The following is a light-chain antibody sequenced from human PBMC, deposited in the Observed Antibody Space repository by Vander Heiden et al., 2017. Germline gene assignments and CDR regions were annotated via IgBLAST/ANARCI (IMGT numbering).Light chain of an antibody. CDR1: QSISSY. Sequence: DPVTITCRASQSISSYLNWYQQKPGKAPKLLIYAASSLQSGVPSRFSGSGSGTDFTLTISRLQPEDIATYYCQQCDSTPYTFGQGTRLEIK. CDR3: QQCDSTPYT. J-gene: IGKJ5*01. CDR2: AAS. V-gene: IGKV1-39*01.